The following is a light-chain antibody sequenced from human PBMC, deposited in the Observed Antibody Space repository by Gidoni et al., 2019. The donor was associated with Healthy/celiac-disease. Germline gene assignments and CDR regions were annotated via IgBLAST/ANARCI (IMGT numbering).Light chain of an antibody. V-gene: IGLV3-9*01. CDR2: RDS. Sequence: SYELTQPLSVSVALGQTARITCGGNNIGSKNVHWYQQKPGQAPVLVIYRDSNRPSGIPERFSGSNSGTTATLTIGRAQAGDEADYYWQVWDSSTVVFGGGTKLTVL. CDR3: QVWDSSTVV. J-gene: IGLJ2*01. CDR1: NIGSKN.